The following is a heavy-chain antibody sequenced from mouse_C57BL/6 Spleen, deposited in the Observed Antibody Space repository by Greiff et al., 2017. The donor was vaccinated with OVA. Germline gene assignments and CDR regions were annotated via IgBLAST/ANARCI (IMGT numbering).Heavy chain of an antibody. CDR3: ARWGYDYGEYAMDY. V-gene: IGHV1-80*01. D-gene: IGHD2-4*01. CDR1: GYAFSSYW. CDR2: IYPGDGDT. J-gene: IGHJ4*01. Sequence: QVQLQQSGAELVKPGASVKISCKASGYAFSSYWMNWVKQRPGKGLEWIGQIYPGDGDTNYNGKFKGKATLTADKSSGTAYMQLSSLTSEDSAVYFCARWGYDYGEYAMDYWGKGTSVTVSS.